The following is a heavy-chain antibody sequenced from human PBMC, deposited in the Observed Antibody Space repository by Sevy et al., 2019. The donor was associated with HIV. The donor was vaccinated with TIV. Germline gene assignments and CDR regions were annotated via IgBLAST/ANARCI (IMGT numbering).Heavy chain of an antibody. CDR1: GFTFSSYS. V-gene: IGHV3-21*01. J-gene: IGHJ4*02. CDR2: ISGSSSYI. Sequence: GGSLRLSCAASGFTFSSYSMNWVRQAPGKGLEWVSSISGSSSYIYYADSVKGRFTISRDNAKNSLYLQMNSLRAEDTAVDYCAREGGVVVVVAATTFDYWGQGTLVTVSS. D-gene: IGHD2-15*01. CDR3: AREGGVVVVVAATTFDY.